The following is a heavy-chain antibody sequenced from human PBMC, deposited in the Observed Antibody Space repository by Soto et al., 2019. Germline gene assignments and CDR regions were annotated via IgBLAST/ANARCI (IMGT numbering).Heavy chain of an antibody. Sequence: SETLSLTCSVSGASVRSGDYYWSCIRQAPGKGLEWIGYIYNSGGSYYNPSLKGRLTISIDTSKNQFSLKLNSVTAADTAIYYCVGTGTTDDYWGRGTLVTVS. CDR1: GASVRSGDYY. CDR3: VGTGTTDDY. D-gene: IGHD4-17*01. J-gene: IGHJ4*02. V-gene: IGHV4-30-4*01. CDR2: IYNSGGS.